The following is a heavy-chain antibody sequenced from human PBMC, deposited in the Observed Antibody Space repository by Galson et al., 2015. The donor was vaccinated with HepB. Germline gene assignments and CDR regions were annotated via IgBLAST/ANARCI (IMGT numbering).Heavy chain of an antibody. CDR3: TTDPITGTTFKTRRFDY. CDR2: IKSKTDGGTT. V-gene: IGHV3-15*01. J-gene: IGHJ4*02. CDR1: GFTFSNAW. D-gene: IGHD1-7*01. Sequence: SLRLSCAASGFTFSNAWMSWVRQAPGKGLEWVGRIKSKTDGGTTDYAAPVKGRFTISRDDSKNTLYLQMNSLKTEDTAVYYCTTDPITGTTFKTRRFDYWGQGTLVTVSS.